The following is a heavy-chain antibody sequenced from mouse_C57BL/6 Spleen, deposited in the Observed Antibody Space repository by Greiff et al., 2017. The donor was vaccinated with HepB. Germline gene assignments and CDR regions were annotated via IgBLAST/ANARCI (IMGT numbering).Heavy chain of an antibody. CDR3: ARKSNYEYYAMDY. CDR1: GYAFSSSW. Sequence: QVQLQQSGPELVKPGASVKISCKASGYAFSSSWMNWVKQRPGKGLEWIGRIYPGDGDTNYNGKFKGKATLTADKSSSTAYMQLSSLTSEDSAVYFCARKSNYEYYAMDYWGQGTSVTVSS. D-gene: IGHD2-5*01. V-gene: IGHV1-82*01. CDR2: IYPGDGDT. J-gene: IGHJ4*01.